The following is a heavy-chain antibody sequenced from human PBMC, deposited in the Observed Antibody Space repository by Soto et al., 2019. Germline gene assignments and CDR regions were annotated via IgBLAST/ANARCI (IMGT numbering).Heavy chain of an antibody. CDR3: AHRPYGYKYYFNY. CDR1: GFSLSTRGVG. J-gene: IGHJ4*02. CDR2: VYWDDDI. Sequence: QITLKESGPTLVKPTQILTLTCTFSGFSLSTRGVGVGWIRQPPGKALEWLALVYWDDDIWYSPSLKSRLTIPKDTSNSQVVLTMTNMDPVDPAPYYCAHRPYGYKYYFNYWGQGTLVTVSS. V-gene: IGHV2-5*02. D-gene: IGHD5-18*01.